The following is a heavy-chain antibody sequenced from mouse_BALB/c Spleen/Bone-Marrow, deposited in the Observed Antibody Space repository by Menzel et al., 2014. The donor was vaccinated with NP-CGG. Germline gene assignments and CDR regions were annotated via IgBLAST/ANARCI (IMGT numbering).Heavy chain of an antibody. CDR3: ARRGNWDGRAAMDY. Sequence: EVHLVESGGDLVKPGGSLKLSCAASGFTFSSYGMSWVRQTPDKRLEWVATINSGGVNTYYIDNVKGRFTISRDNAKNTLYLQMSSLKSEDTAMYHCARRGNWDGRAAMDYWGQGTSVTVSS. CDR1: GFTFSSYG. J-gene: IGHJ4*01. CDR2: INSGGVNT. V-gene: IGHV5-6*01. D-gene: IGHD4-1*01.